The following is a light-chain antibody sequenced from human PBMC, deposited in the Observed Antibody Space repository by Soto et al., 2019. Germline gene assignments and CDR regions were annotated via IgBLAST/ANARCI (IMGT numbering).Light chain of an antibody. CDR3: QHYYDWPT. CDR1: QSVSTK. Sequence: EIVMTQSPATLSVSPGEGATLSCRVSQSVSTKLAWYQQKPGQGPRLLIYDASTRATRIPARFSGSGSGTEFTLTISSLQYEDLGIYYCQHYYDWPTFGPGTKVEIK. J-gene: IGKJ3*01. CDR2: DAS. V-gene: IGKV3-15*01.